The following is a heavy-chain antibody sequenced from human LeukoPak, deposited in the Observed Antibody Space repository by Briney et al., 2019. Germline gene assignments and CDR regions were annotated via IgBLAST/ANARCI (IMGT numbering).Heavy chain of an antibody. CDR3: AQQVGYCSSGSCYFTY. V-gene: IGHV3-23*01. J-gene: IGHJ1*01. CDR2: ITGSGGGT. D-gene: IGHD2-15*01. Sequence: GGSLRLSCAASGFTFSIYAMTWVRQTPGKGLEWVSTITGSGGGTYYAGSVKGRFTISRDKSKNTLSLQMNSLRAEDTAVYYCAQQVGYCSSGSCYFTYWGQGTLVTVSS. CDR1: GFTFSIYA.